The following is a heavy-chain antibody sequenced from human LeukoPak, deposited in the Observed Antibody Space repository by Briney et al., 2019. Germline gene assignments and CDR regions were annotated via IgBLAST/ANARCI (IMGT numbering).Heavy chain of an antibody. D-gene: IGHD1-1*01. Sequence: SETLSLTCTVSGGSIGSYYWSWVRQPPGKGLEWVGYIYYSGSTNYNPCLKSRGTISVGTSKKQSSLKLRYVTPAEHAVDYCERNTCGWNDHYGMDVWGQGTTVTVSS. J-gene: IGHJ6*02. V-gene: IGHV4-59*08. CDR3: ERNTCGWNDHYGMDV. CDR1: GGSIGSYY. CDR2: IYYSGST.